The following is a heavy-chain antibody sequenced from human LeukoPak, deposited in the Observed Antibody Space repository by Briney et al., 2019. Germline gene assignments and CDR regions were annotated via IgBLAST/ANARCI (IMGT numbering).Heavy chain of an antibody. Sequence: GGSLRLSCAASGFTFSDYSMNWVRQAPGKGLEWLSNISRGSRTIYYADSVKGRFTISRDNAKNSLYLQMNSLRAEDTAVYYCARDSYSSSRNDYWGQGTLVTVSS. J-gene: IGHJ4*02. D-gene: IGHD6-13*01. V-gene: IGHV3-48*01. CDR1: GFTFSDYS. CDR3: ARDSYSSSRNDY. CDR2: ISRGSRTI.